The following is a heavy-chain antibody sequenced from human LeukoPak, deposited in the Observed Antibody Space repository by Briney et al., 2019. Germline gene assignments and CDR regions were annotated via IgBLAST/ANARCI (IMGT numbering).Heavy chain of an antibody. CDR2: INPNSGGT. CDR1: GYTFTVYY. Sequence: VASVKVSCKASGYTFTVYYMHWVRQAPGQGLEWMGRINPNSGGTNYAQKFQGRVTMTRDTSISTAYMELSRLRSDDTAVYYCARVRYFDWLPHGMDVWGQGTTVTVSS. J-gene: IGHJ6*02. D-gene: IGHD3-9*01. V-gene: IGHV1-2*06. CDR3: ARVRYFDWLPHGMDV.